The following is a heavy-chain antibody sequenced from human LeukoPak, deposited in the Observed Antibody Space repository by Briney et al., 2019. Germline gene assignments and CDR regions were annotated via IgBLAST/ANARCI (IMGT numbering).Heavy chain of an antibody. Sequence: SETLSLTCTVSGGSISSYYWGWIRQPPGKGLDWIAYMQYTGSTSYNPSLKSRVTISLDSSNSQLSLNLKSVTAADTAVYFCARVRRFNGPHNVYFDYWGQGTLVTVSS. CDR2: MQYTGST. V-gene: IGHV4-59*01. CDR1: GGSISSYY. D-gene: IGHD2-8*01. J-gene: IGHJ4*02. CDR3: ARVRRFNGPHNVYFDY.